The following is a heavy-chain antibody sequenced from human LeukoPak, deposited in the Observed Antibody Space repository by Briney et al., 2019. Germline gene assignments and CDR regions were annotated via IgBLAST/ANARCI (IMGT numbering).Heavy chain of an antibody. Sequence: SETLSLTCAVYGGSFSGYYWSWIRQPPGKGLEWIGEINHSGSTNYNPSLKSRVTISVDTSKNQFSLKLSSVTAADTDVYYCAREDWNSSSHGGFDYWGQGTLVTVSS. J-gene: IGHJ4*02. CDR2: INHSGST. D-gene: IGHD6-6*01. CDR3: AREDWNSSSHGGFDY. V-gene: IGHV4-34*01. CDR1: GGSFSGYY.